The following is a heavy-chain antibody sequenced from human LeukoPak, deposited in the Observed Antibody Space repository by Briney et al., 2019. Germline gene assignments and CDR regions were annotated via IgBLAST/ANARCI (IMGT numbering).Heavy chain of an antibody. V-gene: IGHV4-39*01. J-gene: IGHJ4*02. CDR2: IYYSGSP. Sequence: SETLSLTCTVPGGSISNNNYYWAWIRQPPGKGLECIGSIYYSGSPYYNPSLKSRVTISVDTSKNQFSLRLSSVTAADTAVYYCATWRTAKTGFDYWGQGTLVTVSS. CDR1: GGSISNNNYY. CDR3: ATWRTAKTGFDY. D-gene: IGHD1-1*01.